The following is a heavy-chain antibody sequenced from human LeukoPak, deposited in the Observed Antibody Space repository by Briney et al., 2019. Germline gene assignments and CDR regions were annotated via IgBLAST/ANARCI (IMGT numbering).Heavy chain of an antibody. CDR3: ARGPGGYDWSYYYYGMDV. CDR2: INHSGST. CDR1: GGSFSGYY. D-gene: IGHD5-12*01. J-gene: IGHJ6*02. Sequence: SETLSLTCAVYGGSFSGYYWSWIRQPPGKGLEWIGEINHSGSTNYNPSLKSRVTISVDTSKNQFSLELSSVTAADTAVYYCARGPGGYDWSYYYYGMDVWGQGTTVTVSS. V-gene: IGHV4-34*01.